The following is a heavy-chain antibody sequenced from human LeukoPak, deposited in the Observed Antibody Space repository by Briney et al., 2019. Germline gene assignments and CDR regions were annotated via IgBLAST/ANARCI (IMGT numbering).Heavy chain of an antibody. CDR3: ARHVTISGPYDASDI. J-gene: IGHJ3*02. V-gene: IGHV4-39*01. Sequence: PSETLSLTCTVSGGSISSSSYYWGWIRQPPGKGLEWIGSMYYSGSTYYNPSLKSRVTISVDTSKNQFSLKLRSVTAADTAVYYCARHVTISGPYDASDIWGQGTMVTVSP. D-gene: IGHD5-24*01. CDR1: GGSISSSSYY. CDR2: MYYSGST.